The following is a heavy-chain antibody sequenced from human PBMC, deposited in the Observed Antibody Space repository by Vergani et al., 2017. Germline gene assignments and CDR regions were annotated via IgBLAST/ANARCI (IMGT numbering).Heavy chain of an antibody. V-gene: IGHV4-39*01. CDR1: GASLRSSNSY. Sequence: QLQLQESGPGLVKPSATLSLTSSVSGASLRSSNSYWGWIRQPPGKWLEWIASIYYSGSTYYNPSLKSRVTISVDTSKNQFSLKLSSVTAADTAVYFCARHSTVEWLVKLGWIDPWGQGILVTVSS. D-gene: IGHD6-19*01. J-gene: IGHJ5*02. CDR3: ARHSTVEWLVKLGWIDP. CDR2: IYYSGST.